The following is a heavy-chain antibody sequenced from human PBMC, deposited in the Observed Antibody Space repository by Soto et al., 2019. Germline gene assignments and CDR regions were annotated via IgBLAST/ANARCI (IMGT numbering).Heavy chain of an antibody. J-gene: IGHJ4*02. V-gene: IGHV3-43*02. Sequence: GGSLRLSCAASGFTFDDYAMHWVRQAPGKGLEWVSLISGDGGSTYYADSVKGRFTISRDNSKNSLYLQMNSLRTEDTALYYCAKVRDIVVVPAAIDYWGQGTLVTVSS. CDR2: ISGDGGST. D-gene: IGHD2-2*01. CDR3: AKVRDIVVVPAAIDY. CDR1: GFTFDDYA.